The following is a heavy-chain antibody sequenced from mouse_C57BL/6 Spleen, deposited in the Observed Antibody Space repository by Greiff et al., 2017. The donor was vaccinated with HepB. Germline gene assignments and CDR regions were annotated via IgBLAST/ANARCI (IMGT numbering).Heavy chain of an antibody. CDR3: ARGMVHEGYAMDY. CDR1: GYTFTSYW. D-gene: IGHD2-10*02. V-gene: IGHV1-7*01. Sequence: VQLQQSGAELAKPGASVKLSCKASGYTFTSYWMHWVKQRPGQGLEWIGYINPSSGYTKYNQKFKDKATLTAEKSSSTAYMQLSSLTYEDSAVYYCARGMVHEGYAMDYLGQGTSVTVSS. CDR2: INPSSGYT. J-gene: IGHJ4*01.